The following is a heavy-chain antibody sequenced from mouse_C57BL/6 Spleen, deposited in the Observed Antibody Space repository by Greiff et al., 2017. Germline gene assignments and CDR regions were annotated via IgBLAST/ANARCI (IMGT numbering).Heavy chain of an antibody. CDR2: IYPNSGST. V-gene: IGHV1-64*01. CDR3: AYGYDGAWFAY. CDR1: GYTFTSYW. J-gene: IGHJ3*01. Sequence: QVQLQQPGAELVKPGASVKLSCKASGYTFTSYWMHWVKQRPGQGLEWIGMIYPNSGSTNYNEKFKSKATLTVDKSSSTAYMQLSSLTSEDSAVYYCAYGYDGAWFAYWGQGTLVTVSA. D-gene: IGHD2-2*01.